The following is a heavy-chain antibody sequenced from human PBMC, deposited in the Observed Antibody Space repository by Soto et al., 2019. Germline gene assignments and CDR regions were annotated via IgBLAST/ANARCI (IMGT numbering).Heavy chain of an antibody. V-gene: IGHV1-3*01. CDR1: GYTFTNYA. Sequence: QVQLVQSGAEVKKPGASVKVSCKASGYTFTNYAMHWVRQAPGQRLEWMGWINAAIGNTKYSQQFQGSVTITRDTSANTAYMELSSLRSEDTAVYYCARRNVYGSGSYSFDYWGQGTLVTFSS. CDR2: INAAIGNT. D-gene: IGHD3-10*01. J-gene: IGHJ4*02. CDR3: ARRNVYGSGSYSFDY.